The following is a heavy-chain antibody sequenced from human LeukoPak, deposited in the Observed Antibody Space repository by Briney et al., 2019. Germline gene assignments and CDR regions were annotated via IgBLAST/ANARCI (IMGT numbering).Heavy chain of an antibody. D-gene: IGHD2-21*01. CDR2: IYTSGST. CDR1: GGSISSYY. V-gene: IGHV4-4*07. Sequence: SETLPLTCTVSGGSISSYYWSWIRQPAGKGLEWIGRIYTSGSTNYNPSLKSRVTMSVDTSKNQFPLKLSSVTAADTAVYYCASGGGDSLTMDVWGKGTTVTVSS. CDR3: ASGGGDSLTMDV. J-gene: IGHJ6*03.